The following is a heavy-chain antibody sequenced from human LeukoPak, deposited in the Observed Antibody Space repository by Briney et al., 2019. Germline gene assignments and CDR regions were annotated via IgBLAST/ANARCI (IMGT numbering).Heavy chain of an antibody. V-gene: IGHV3-53*01. CDR3: AREFRQTYSSGWSLDY. J-gene: IGHJ4*02. Sequence: GGSLRLSCAVSGFSVNNNYLSWVRQAPGKGLGRVSVIYGGSNNTHYADSVKGRFTICRDNSRNTVYLHMDSLRAEDTATYYCAREFRQTYSSGWSLDYWGQGTLVSVSS. CDR1: GFSVNNNY. D-gene: IGHD6-19*01. CDR2: IYGGSNNT.